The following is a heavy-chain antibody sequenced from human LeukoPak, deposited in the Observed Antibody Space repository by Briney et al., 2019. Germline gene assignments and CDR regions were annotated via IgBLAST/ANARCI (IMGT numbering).Heavy chain of an antibody. J-gene: IGHJ6*03. Sequence: GGSLRLSCAASGFTFSSYGMSWVRQAPGKGLEWVSSISSSSSYIYYADSVNGRFTISRDNAKNSLYLQMNSLRAEDTAVYYCARDGSSYYYYYYMDVWGKGTTVTVSS. V-gene: IGHV3-21*01. CDR1: GFTFSSYG. CDR3: ARDGSSYYYYYYMDV. CDR2: ISSSSSYI. D-gene: IGHD3-10*01.